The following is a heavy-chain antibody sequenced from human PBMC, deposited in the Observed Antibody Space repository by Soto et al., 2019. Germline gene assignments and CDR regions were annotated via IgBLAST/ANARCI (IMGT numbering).Heavy chain of an antibody. V-gene: IGHV4-61*01. Sequence: PSETLSLTCSVSGGSVNSFYYWSWIRQPPGKGLEWLGYIYHTGSTNYQPSLKSRVTISLDTSKNQFSLNLNSVTAADTAAYYCARWGVAMDVWGQGTTVTVSS. D-gene: IGHD3-16*01. CDR2: IYHTGST. CDR1: GGSVNSFYY. J-gene: IGHJ6*02. CDR3: ARWGVAMDV.